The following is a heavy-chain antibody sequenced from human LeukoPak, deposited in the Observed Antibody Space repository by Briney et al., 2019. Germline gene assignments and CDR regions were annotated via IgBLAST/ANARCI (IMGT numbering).Heavy chain of an antibody. CDR2: IYTSGST. CDR3: ARDPYSSNSRPYYFDY. Sequence: PGGSLRLSCSASGXTVSTKYMNWIRQAPGKGLEWVAVIYTSGSTNYADSVKGRFTISRDNSMNTLYLQMNSLRAEDTAVYYCARDPYSSNSRPYYFDYWGQGTLVTVSS. V-gene: IGHV3-53*01. J-gene: IGHJ4*02. D-gene: IGHD4-23*01. CDR1: GXTVSTKY.